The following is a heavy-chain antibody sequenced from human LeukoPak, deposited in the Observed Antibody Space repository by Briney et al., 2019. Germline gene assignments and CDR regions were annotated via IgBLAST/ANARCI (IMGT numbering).Heavy chain of an antibody. Sequence: GGSLRLSCAASGFTFSSYAMSWVRQAPGKGLGWVSAISGSGGSTYYADSVKGRFTISRDNSKNTLYLQMNSLRAEDTAVYYCAKDRRYSGLQWGWFDPWGQGTLVTVSS. D-gene: IGHD1-26*01. CDR3: AKDRRYSGLQWGWFDP. V-gene: IGHV3-23*01. CDR2: ISGSGGST. J-gene: IGHJ5*02. CDR1: GFTFSSYA.